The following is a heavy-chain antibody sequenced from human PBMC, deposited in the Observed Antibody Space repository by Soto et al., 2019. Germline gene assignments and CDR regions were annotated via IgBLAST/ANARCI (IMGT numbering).Heavy chain of an antibody. D-gene: IGHD3-9*01. CDR1: GDFINNYY. CDR3: ARHPFSNFDWFDP. CDR2: IHYSGNT. J-gene: IGHJ5*02. V-gene: IGHV4-59*01. Sequence: LSLTCTVSGDFINNYYWSWVRQPPGRGLEWVAYIHYSGNTNYNPSLESRVTISIDTSKNQFSLKLRSVTAADTAVYYCARHPFSNFDWFDPWGQGTLVTVSS.